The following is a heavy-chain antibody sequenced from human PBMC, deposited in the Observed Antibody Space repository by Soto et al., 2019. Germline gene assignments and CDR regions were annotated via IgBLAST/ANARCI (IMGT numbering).Heavy chain of an antibody. J-gene: IGHJ4*02. CDR3: ARDGKRYSLDY. CDR1: GYTFTRSG. Sequence: ASVKVSCKASGYTFTRSGISWVRQAPGQGPEWMGWISSYNGDTNYAQTFQGRVTMTRDTSTSTVYMELSSLRSEDTAVYYCARDGKRYSLDYWGQGTLVTVSS. V-gene: IGHV1-18*01. CDR2: ISSYNGDT. D-gene: IGHD5-18*01.